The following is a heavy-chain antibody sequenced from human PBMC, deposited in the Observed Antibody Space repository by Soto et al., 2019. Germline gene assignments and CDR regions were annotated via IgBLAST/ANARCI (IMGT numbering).Heavy chain of an antibody. D-gene: IGHD6-19*01. CDR3: ARLQAVAGTGEYWSDP. J-gene: IGHJ5*02. V-gene: IGHV4-39*01. CDR2: IDYSGST. Sequence: QLQLQESGPGLAKPSETLSLTCTVSGGSISSSSYYWGWIRQPPGKGLEWIGSIDYSGSTYYNLSLKRRVTISVDTPKDQSSRKLGSVTAADTAVYYCARLQAVAGTGEYWSDPFGQGTLVTVSS. CDR1: GGSISSSSYY.